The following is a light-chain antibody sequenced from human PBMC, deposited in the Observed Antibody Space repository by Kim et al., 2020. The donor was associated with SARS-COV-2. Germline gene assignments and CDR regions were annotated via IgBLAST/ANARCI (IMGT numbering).Light chain of an antibody. Sequence: QSVLTQPPSVSAAPGQKVTISCSGSSSNIGNNYVSWYQQLPGTAPKLLIYDNNKRPSGIPDRFSGSKSGTSATLGITGLQTGDEADYYCGTWDSSLSGLVFGGGTQLT. V-gene: IGLV1-51*01. CDR2: DNN. CDR3: GTWDSSLSGLV. J-gene: IGLJ3*02. CDR1: SSNIGNNY.